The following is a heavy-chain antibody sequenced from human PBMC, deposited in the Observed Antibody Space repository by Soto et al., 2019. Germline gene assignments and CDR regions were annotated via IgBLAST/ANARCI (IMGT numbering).Heavy chain of an antibody. J-gene: IGHJ4*02. Sequence: QVQLVESGGGVVQPGRSLRLSCAASGFTFSSYAMHWVRRAPGKGLEWMAVMSYDGSNKYYADSVKGRFTISRDNSKNTLYLKMNSLRPEDTDLYYCARDGGAYWGQGTLVIVSS. D-gene: IGHD3-16*01. CDR3: ARDGGAY. V-gene: IGHV3-30-3*01. CDR1: GFTFSSYA. CDR2: MSYDGSNK.